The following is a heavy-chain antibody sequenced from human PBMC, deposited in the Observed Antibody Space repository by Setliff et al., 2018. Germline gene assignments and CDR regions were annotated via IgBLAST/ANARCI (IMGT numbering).Heavy chain of an antibody. CDR3: ARAGPYYDFWSGYYRTMDV. D-gene: IGHD3-3*01. Sequence: SETLSLTCTVSGGSINSGSYYWSWIRQPAGKGLEWIGHIYTSGSTNYNPSLKSRVTISVDTSKNQFSLRLGSVTAADTAVYYCARAGPYYDFWSGYYRTMDVWGKGTTVTVSS. CDR1: GGSINSGSYY. V-gene: IGHV4-61*09. J-gene: IGHJ6*03. CDR2: IYTSGST.